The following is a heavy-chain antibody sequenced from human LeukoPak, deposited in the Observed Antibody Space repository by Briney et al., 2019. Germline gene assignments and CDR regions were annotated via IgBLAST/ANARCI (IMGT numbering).Heavy chain of an antibody. CDR1: GGSIINSY. CDR2: TYNSGST. V-gene: IGHV4-59*01. J-gene: IGHJ5*02. D-gene: IGHD3-10*01. Sequence: SETLSLTCTVSGGSIINSYWSWIRQPPGKGLEWIGFTYNSGSTKYNPSLESRVTISVDTSKNQFSLNLRSVTAADTAVYYCARDASEEFSNRSYPWGQRTPVTVSS. CDR3: ARDASEEFSNRSYP.